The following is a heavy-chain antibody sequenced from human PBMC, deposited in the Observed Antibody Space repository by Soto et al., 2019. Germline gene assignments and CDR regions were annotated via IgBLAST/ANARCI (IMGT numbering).Heavy chain of an antibody. CDR1: GGSISSSSYY. CDR3: ASSQEAVAGPVDAFDI. V-gene: IGHV4-39*01. CDR2: IYYSGST. J-gene: IGHJ3*02. Sequence: QLQLQESGPGLVKPSETLSLTCTVSGGSISSSSYYWGWIRQPPGKGLEWIGSIYYSGSTYYNPSIKRRVTISVDTSKNQFSLKLSSVTAADTAVYYCASSQEAVAGPVDAFDIWGQGTMVTVSS. D-gene: IGHD6-19*01.